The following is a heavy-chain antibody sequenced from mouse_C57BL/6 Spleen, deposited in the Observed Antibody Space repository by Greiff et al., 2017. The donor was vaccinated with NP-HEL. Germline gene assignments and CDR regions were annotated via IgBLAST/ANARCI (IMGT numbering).Heavy chain of an antibody. CDR2: INPNNGGT. Sequence: VQLQQSGPELVKPGASVKISCKASGYTFTDYYMNWVKQSHGKSLEWIGDINPNNGGTSYNQKFKGKATLTVDKSSSTAYMELRSLTSEDSAVYYCARRTAQVLMDYWGQGTSVTVSS. V-gene: IGHV1-26*01. D-gene: IGHD3-2*02. CDR3: ARRTAQVLMDY. CDR1: GYTFTDYY. J-gene: IGHJ4*01.